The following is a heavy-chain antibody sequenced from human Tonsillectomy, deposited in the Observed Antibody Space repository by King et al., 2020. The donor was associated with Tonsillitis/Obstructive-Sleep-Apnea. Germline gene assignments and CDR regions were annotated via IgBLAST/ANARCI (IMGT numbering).Heavy chain of an antibody. J-gene: IGHJ3*02. CDR2: ISGSGGST. D-gene: IGHD6-13*01. Sequence: VQLVESGGGLVQPGGSLRLSCAASGFTFRSYAMSWVCQAPGKGLEWVSVISGSGGSTYYADSVKGRVTISRDNSKNTLYLQMNSLRAEDTAVYYCAKVRGIAAAGTQAFDIWGQGTMVTVSS. CDR1: GFTFRSYA. CDR3: AKVRGIAAAGTQAFDI. V-gene: IGHV3-23*04.